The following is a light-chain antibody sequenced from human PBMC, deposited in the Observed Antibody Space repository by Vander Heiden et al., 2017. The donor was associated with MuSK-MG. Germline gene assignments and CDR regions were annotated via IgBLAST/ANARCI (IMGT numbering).Light chain of an antibody. J-gene: IGLJ2*01. V-gene: IGLV1-44*01. CDR1: SSNIGSNT. Sequence: QSVLTQPPSASGTPGQRVTISCSGSSSNIGSNTVNWYQQLPGTAPKLLIYRNNQRPSGVPDRFSGSKSGTPASLAISGLQSEEEADYYCAAWDDSLNGVVFGGGTKLTVL. CDR2: RNN. CDR3: AAWDDSLNGVV.